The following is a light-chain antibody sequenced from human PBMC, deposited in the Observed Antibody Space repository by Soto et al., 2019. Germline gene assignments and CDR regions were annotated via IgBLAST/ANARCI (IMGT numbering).Light chain of an antibody. Sequence: ELVLTQSPATLSLAPWERATLSCMAIQSVSSYLAWYQQKPGQSPRLLMFRTSSRATVFPARFSGSGSGTEFNLTISSLQSEDFGVYYCQQYNNWPRATFGGGTKVDIK. V-gene: IGKV3-15*01. CDR1: QSVSSY. CDR2: RTS. CDR3: QQYNNWPRAT. J-gene: IGKJ4*01.